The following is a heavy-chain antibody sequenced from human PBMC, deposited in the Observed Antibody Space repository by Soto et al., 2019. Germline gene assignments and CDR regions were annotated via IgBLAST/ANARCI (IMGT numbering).Heavy chain of an antibody. D-gene: IGHD3-16*01. CDR1: GFTFSDYN. CDR3: ARDLSPTYNWSDP. J-gene: IGHJ5*02. Sequence: PGGSLRLSCAASGFTFSDYNMNWVRQAPGKGLEWVSSITGSGSYMYYADSVKGRFTISRDNARNSLFLQMNSLRVEDTAVYYCARDLSPTYNWSDPWGQGTLVTVSS. CDR2: ITGSGSYM. V-gene: IGHV3-21*01.